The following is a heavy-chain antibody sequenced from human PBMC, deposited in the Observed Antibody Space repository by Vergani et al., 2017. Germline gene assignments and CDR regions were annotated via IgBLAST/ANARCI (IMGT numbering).Heavy chain of an antibody. D-gene: IGHD5/OR15-5a*01. CDR1: GDSISRSHYY. CDR2: ISSSGSP. Sequence: QLQLQESGPGLVKPSETLSLSCRVSGDSISRSHYYWGFIRQPPGKGLEWIGSISSSGSPYYNPTLKSRLAFSVDTSKNLFSLILQSATATDTGMYYCAGLVWPSAIADGYHVWGQGTMVTVS. CDR3: AGLVWPSAIADGYHV. V-gene: IGHV4-39*02. J-gene: IGHJ3*01.